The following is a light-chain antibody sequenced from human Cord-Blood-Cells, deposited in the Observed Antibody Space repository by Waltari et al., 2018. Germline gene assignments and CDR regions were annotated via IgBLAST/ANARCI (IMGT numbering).Light chain of an antibody. CDR1: QSISSW. J-gene: IGKJ1*01. CDR2: DAS. Sequence: DIQMTQSPSTLSASVGDRVTITCRASQSISSWLAWYQQKPGKAPKLLIYDASRLESGVPSRFSGSGSGTEFTLTISSLQPDDFATDYCQQYNSYWTFGQGTKVEIK. CDR3: QQYNSYWT. V-gene: IGKV1-5*01.